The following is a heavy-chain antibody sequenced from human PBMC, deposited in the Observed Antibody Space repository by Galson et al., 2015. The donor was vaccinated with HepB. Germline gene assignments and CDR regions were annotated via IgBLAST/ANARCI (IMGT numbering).Heavy chain of an antibody. CDR3: ASRDTPKDYFDY. J-gene: IGHJ4*02. CDR1: GFTFSSYV. V-gene: IGHV3-23*01. D-gene: IGHD5-18*01. CDR2: ISASGNT. Sequence: LRLSCAASGFTFSSYVMTWVRQAPGKGLEWGSSISASGNTFYADSVKGRFTISRDNSKNTLYLQMNSLRAEDTAIYYCASRDTPKDYFDYWGQGTLVTVSS.